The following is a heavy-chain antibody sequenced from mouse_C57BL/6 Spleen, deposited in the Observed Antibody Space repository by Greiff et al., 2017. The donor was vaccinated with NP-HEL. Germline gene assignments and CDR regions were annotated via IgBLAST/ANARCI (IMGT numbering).Heavy chain of an antibody. Sequence: QVQLQQPGAELVKPGASVKMSCKASGYTFTSYWITWVKQRPGQGLEWIGDIYPGSGSTNYNEKFKSKATLTVDTSSSTAYMQLSSLTSEDSAVYYGARVGVCDGSSADGYFDVWGTGTTVTVSS. CDR1: GYTFTSYW. V-gene: IGHV1-55*01. CDR3: ARVGVCDGSSADGYFDV. D-gene: IGHD1-1*01. J-gene: IGHJ1*03. CDR2: IYPGSGST.